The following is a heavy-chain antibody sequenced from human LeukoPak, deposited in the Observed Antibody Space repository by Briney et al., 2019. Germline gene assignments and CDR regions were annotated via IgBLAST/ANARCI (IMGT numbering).Heavy chain of an antibody. D-gene: IGHD5-18*01. CDR2: ISASGGST. Sequence: GGSLRLSCAASGFTFSIYAMSWVRQAPGTGLEWVSGISASGGSTYYADSVKGRFTISRDNSKNTLFLQMNSLRAEDTAVYYCAKCLPQYGYGYYFDYWGQGTLVTVSS. CDR1: GFTFSIYA. J-gene: IGHJ4*02. V-gene: IGHV3-23*01. CDR3: AKCLPQYGYGYYFDY.